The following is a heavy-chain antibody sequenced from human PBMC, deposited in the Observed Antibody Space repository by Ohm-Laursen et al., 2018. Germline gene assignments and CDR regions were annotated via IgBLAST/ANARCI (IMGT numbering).Heavy chain of an antibody. CDR2: LSPGGGTNT. Sequence: SLRLSCAASGFTFSSYAMTWVRQAPGKGLEWVSALSPGGGTNTYYTDSVRGRFTISRDNSKNTLYLQMNSLRAEDTAVYYCARTFRDYYYYGMDVWGQGTTVTVSS. V-gene: IGHV3-23*01. CDR3: ARTFRDYYYYGMDV. D-gene: IGHD3-10*01. CDR1: GFTFSSYA. J-gene: IGHJ6*02.